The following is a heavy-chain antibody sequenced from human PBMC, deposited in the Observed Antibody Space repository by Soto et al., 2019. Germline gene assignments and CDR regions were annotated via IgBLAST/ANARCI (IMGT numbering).Heavy chain of an antibody. D-gene: IGHD6-19*01. CDR3: AVGIAVARGYFDL. CDR1: GFRFSSYS. Sequence: EVQLVESGGGLVQPGGSLRLSCAASGFRFSSYSMNWVRQAPGKGPEWVSYIDHSSSSVRYVDSVEGRFTISRDNAKDSLNLQMNSLRVEDTAMYYCAVGIAVARGYFDLWGRRTLVTVSS. J-gene: IGHJ2*01. CDR2: IDHSSSSV. V-gene: IGHV3-48*04.